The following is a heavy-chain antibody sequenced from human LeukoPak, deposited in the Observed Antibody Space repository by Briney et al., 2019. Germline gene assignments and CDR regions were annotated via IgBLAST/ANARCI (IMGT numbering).Heavy chain of an antibody. CDR3: ARVGMADAFDI. V-gene: IGHV1-46*01. CDR2: INPSGGST. J-gene: IGHJ3*02. D-gene: IGHD1-14*01. CDR1: GYTFTSYY. Sequence: ASVKVSCKASGYTFTSYYMHWVRQVPGQGLEWTGIINPSGGSTSYAQKFQGRVTMTRDTSTSTVYMELSSLRSEDTAVYYCARVGMADAFDIWGQGTMVTVSS.